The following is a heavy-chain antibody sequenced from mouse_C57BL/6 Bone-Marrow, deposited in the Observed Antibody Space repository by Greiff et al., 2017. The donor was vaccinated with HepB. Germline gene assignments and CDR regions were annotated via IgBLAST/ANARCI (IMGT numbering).Heavy chain of an antibody. V-gene: IGHV1-7*01. CDR2: INPSSGYT. CDR1: GYTFTSYW. J-gene: IGHJ4*01. CDR3: ARNELSMDY. Sequence: VQLQQPGAELVMPGASVKLSCKASGYTFTSYWMHWVKQRPGQGLEWIGYINPSSGYTKYNQKFKDKATLTADKSSSTAYMQLSSLTYEDSAVYYCARNELSMDYWGQGTSVTVSS.